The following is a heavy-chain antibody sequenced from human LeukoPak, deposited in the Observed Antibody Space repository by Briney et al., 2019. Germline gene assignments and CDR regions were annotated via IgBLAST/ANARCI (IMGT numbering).Heavy chain of an antibody. D-gene: IGHD3-3*01. CDR2: IIPIFGTA. CDR1: GGTFSSYA. Sequence: SVKVSCKASGGTFSSYAISWVRQAPGQGLEWMGGIIPIFGTANYAQKFQGRVTITADESTSTAYMELSSLRSEDTAVYYCAISITIFGVVVDAFDIWGQGTMVTVSS. CDR3: AISITIFGVVVDAFDI. V-gene: IGHV1-69*13. J-gene: IGHJ3*02.